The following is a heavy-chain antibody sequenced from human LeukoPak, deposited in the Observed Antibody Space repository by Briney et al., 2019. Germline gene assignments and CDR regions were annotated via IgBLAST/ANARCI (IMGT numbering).Heavy chain of an antibody. J-gene: IGHJ4*02. CDR3: ARSSMIWPYYDY. CDR2: IYSGGSI. D-gene: IGHD3/OR15-3a*01. CDR1: GFTVSSNY. V-gene: IGHV3-53*01. Sequence: PGGSLRLSCAASGFTVSSNYMSWVRQAPGKGLEWVSVIYSGGSIYYADSVKGRFTISRDNSKNTLYLQMNSLRADDTAVYYCARSSMIWPYYDYWGQGTLVTVSS.